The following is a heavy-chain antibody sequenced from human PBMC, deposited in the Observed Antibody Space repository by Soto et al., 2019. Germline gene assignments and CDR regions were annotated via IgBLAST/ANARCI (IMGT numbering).Heavy chain of an antibody. CDR1: GFTFSSYE. J-gene: IGHJ4*02. D-gene: IGHD3-3*01. CDR2: ISSSGSTI. CDR3: ASELVLEWLLYDY. V-gene: IGHV3-48*03. Sequence: GGSLRLSCAASGFTFSSYEMNWVRQAPGKGLEWVSYISSSGSTIYYADSVKGRFTISRDNAKNSLYLQMNSLRAEDTAVYYCASELVLEWLLYDYWGQGTLVTVSS.